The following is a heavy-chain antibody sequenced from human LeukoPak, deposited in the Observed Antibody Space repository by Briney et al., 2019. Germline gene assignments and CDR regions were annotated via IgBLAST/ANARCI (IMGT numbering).Heavy chain of an antibody. CDR3: ARYGKSGTYSHGFDI. Sequence: GESLKISCEAFGYSFTGHWIGWVRQMPGRGLEFMGTIYPGDSDTRNSPSFEGRVSISVDKSINTAYLQWSGLKASDTAMYYCARYGKSGTYSHGFDIWGQGTMVIVSS. V-gene: IGHV5-51*01. J-gene: IGHJ3*02. CDR2: IYPGDSDT. D-gene: IGHD3-10*01. CDR1: GYSFTGHW.